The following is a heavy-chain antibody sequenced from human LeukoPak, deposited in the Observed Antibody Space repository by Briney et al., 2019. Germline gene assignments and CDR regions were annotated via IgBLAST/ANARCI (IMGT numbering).Heavy chain of an antibody. J-gene: IGHJ5*02. V-gene: IGHV3-15*01. Sequence: PGGSLRLSCAASGFTFSNAWMSWVRQAPGKGLEWVGRIKSKTDGGTTDYAAPVKGRFTISRDNAKKSLYLQMNSLRAEDTAVYYCARDQSSVAGTTYDWFDPWGQGTLVTVSS. CDR1: GFTFSNAW. CDR3: ARDQSSVAGTTYDWFDP. D-gene: IGHD6-19*01. CDR2: IKSKTDGGTT.